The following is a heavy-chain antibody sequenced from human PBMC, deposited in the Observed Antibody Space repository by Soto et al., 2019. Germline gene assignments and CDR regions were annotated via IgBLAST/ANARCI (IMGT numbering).Heavy chain of an antibody. CDR2: ISSSSSYI. CDR3: ARVEDSRFPVHYYYMDV. Sequence: GGSLRLSCAASGFTFSSYSMNWVRQAPGKGLEWVSSISSSSSYIYYADSVKGRFTISRDNAKNSLYLPMNSLRAEDTAVYYCARVEDSRFPVHYYYMDVWGKGTTVTVSS. D-gene: IGHD2-21*01. V-gene: IGHV3-21*01. CDR1: GFTFSSYS. J-gene: IGHJ6*03.